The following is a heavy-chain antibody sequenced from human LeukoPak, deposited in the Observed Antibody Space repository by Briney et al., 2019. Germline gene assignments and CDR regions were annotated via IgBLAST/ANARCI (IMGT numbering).Heavy chain of an antibody. CDR3: ARDGGLPYYFDY. D-gene: IGHD2-15*01. J-gene: IGHJ4*02. CDR1: GFTFDDYG. CDR2: INWNGGST. Sequence: GGSLRLSCAASGFTFDDYGMSWVRQAPGKGLEWVSGINWNGGSTGYADSVKGRFTISGDNAKNSLYLQMNSLRAEDTALYYCARDGGLPYYFDYWGQGTLVTVSS. V-gene: IGHV3-20*04.